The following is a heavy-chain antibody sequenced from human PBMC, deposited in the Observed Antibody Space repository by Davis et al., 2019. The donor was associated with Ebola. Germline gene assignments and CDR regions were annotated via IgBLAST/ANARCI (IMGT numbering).Heavy chain of an antibody. CDR2: INPNSGGT. V-gene: IGHV1-2*06. J-gene: IGHJ4*02. Sequence: ASVKVSCKASGYTFTGYYMHWVRQAPGQGLEWMGRINPNSGGTNYAQKFQGRVPMTRDTSISTAYMELSRLRSDDTAVYYCARVGYCSGGSCYFYDYWGQGTLVTVSS. D-gene: IGHD2-15*01. CDR1: GYTFTGYY. CDR3: ARVGYCSGGSCYFYDY.